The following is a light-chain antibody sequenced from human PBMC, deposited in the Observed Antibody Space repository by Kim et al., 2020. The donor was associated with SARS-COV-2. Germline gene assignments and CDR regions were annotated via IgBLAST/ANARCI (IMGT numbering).Light chain of an antibody. V-gene: IGKV1-17*01. J-gene: IGKJ5*01. Sequence: AAVGERVTITCRASQDIRNDLGWYQQNPGRAPKRLIYGASSLQSGVPSRFSGSGSGTEVTLTISSVQPEDFATYFWLQHSTYPITFGQGTRLEIK. CDR2: GAS. CDR1: QDIRND. CDR3: LQHSTYPIT.